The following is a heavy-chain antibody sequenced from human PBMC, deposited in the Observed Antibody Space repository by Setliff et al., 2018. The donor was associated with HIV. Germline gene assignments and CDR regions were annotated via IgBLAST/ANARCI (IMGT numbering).Heavy chain of an antibody. CDR3: ARVIVGASDAFDI. CDR2: IYPGDSDT. J-gene: IGHJ3*02. Sequence: PGESLKISCKGSGNSLTIYWIGWVRQMPGKGLEWMGVIYPGDSDTRYSPSFQGQVTISVDKSISTAYLQWSSLRASDIAMYYCARVIVGASDAFDIWGQGTMVTVSS. V-gene: IGHV5-51*01. CDR1: GNSLTIYW. D-gene: IGHD1-26*01.